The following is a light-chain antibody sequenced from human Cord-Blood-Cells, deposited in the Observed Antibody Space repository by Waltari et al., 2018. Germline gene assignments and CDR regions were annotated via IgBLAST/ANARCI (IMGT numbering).Light chain of an antibody. CDR1: QSISSY. J-gene: IGKJ4*01. CDR2: DAS. CDR3: QQSYSTPFLT. Sequence: DIQMTQSPSSMSASVGDRVTITCRASQSISSYLNWDQQKPGKAPKLLIYDASSLQSGFPSRFSGSGSVTDFTLTISSLQPEYFATYYCQQSYSTPFLTFGGGTKVEIK. V-gene: IGKV1-39*01.